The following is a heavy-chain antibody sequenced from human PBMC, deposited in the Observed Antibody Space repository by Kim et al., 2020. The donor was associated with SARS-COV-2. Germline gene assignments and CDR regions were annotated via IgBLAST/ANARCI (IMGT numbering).Heavy chain of an antibody. V-gene: IGHV4-4*07. J-gene: IGHJ5*02. CDR1: GGSISSYY. Sequence: SETLSLTCTVSGGSISSYYWSWIRQPAGKGLEWIGRIYTNGSTNYNPSLKSRVTMSVDTSKNQFSLKLSSVTAADTAVYYCARDWPRYSSSWCSFDPWGQGTLVTVSS. CDR2: IYTNGST. D-gene: IGHD6-13*01. CDR3: ARDWPRYSSSWCSFDP.